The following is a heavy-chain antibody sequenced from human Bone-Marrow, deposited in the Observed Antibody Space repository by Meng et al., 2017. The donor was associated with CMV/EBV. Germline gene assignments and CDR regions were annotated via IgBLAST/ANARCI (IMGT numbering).Heavy chain of an antibody. CDR1: GFTFSSYS. CDR2: ISSSSSYI. Sequence: GESLKISCAASGFTFSSYSMNWVRQAPGKGLEWVSSISSSSSYIYYADSVKGRFTISRDNAKNSLYLQMNSLRAEDTAVYYCARGEYSGSFDYWGQGTRVTVSS. CDR3: ARGEYSGSFDY. V-gene: IGHV3-21*01. D-gene: IGHD1-26*01. J-gene: IGHJ4*02.